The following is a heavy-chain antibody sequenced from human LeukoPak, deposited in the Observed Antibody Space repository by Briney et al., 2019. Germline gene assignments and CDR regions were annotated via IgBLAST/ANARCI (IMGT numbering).Heavy chain of an antibody. CDR2: IWNDGTDK. CDR3: AKDAQRGFDFSNSLES. J-gene: IGHJ4*02. V-gene: IGHV3-33*06. D-gene: IGHD4-11*01. Sequence: PGGSLRLSCATSGFTFSHYGMHWVRQAPGKGLEGVAVIWNDGTDKYYGDSVKGRFTISRDNSKNTVYLQMNSLRVEDTAVYYCAKDAQRGFDFSNSLESWGQGTLVTVSS. CDR1: GFTFSHYG.